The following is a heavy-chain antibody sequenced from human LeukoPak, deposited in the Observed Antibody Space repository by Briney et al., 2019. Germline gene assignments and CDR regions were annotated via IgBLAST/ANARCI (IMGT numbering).Heavy chain of an antibody. CDR2: IYPGDSDT. V-gene: IGHV5-51*01. Sequence: GESLKISCEGSGYSFTSYWIGWVRQMPGKGLEWMGIIYPGDSDTRYSPSFQGQVTISADKSISTAYLQWSSLKASDTAMYYCARESRRDGYNWNYWGQGTLVTVSS. CDR3: ARESRRDGYNWNY. D-gene: IGHD5-24*01. J-gene: IGHJ4*02. CDR1: GYSFTSYW.